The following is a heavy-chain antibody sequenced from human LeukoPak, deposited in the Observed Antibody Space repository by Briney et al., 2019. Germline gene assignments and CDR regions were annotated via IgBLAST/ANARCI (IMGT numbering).Heavy chain of an antibody. CDR2: MNPNSGKT. J-gene: IGHJ2*01. V-gene: IGHV1-8*01. Sequence: SVKDTCQACVYTFPSYDINWVRQATGQGLEGMGWMNPNSGKTGYAQKFQGRVTRTSNTSISTDYMELSSLSCEDTAVYYCEKGLTLHGWHFDLWGRGTLVTVSS. CDR1: VYTFPSYD. D-gene: IGHD1-14*01. CDR3: EKGLTLHGWHFDL.